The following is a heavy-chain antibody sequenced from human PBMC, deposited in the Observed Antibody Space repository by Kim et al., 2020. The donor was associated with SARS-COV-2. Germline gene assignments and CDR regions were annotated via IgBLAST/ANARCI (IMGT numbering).Heavy chain of an antibody. Sequence: SETLSLTCAVYGGSFSGYYWSWIRQPPGKGLEWIGEINHSGSTNYNPSLKSRVTISVDTSKNQFSLKLSSVTAADTAVYYCARVFQADNGGNQTGFDYWGQGTLVTVSS. D-gene: IGHD4-17*01. V-gene: IGHV4-34*01. CDR2: INHSGST. CDR3: ARVFQADNGGNQTGFDY. J-gene: IGHJ4*02. CDR1: GGSFSGYY.